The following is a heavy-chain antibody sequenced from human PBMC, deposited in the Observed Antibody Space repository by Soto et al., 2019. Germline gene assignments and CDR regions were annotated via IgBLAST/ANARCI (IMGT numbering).Heavy chain of an antibody. V-gene: IGHV4-39*01. D-gene: IGHD3-22*01. J-gene: IGHJ4*02. CDR2: IHYSGSS. CDR3: AIQSDFYGASGLFYLDN. Sequence: QLQRQESGPGLVKPSETLSLTCTVSGASISRKNYFWDWIRQPPGKGLEWIGSIHYSGSSYYNPSLKRQVTISVDPSKSQFSLMLRSVSATDTAVYYCAIQSDFYGASGLFYLDNWGQGTLVTVFS. CDR1: GASISRKNYF.